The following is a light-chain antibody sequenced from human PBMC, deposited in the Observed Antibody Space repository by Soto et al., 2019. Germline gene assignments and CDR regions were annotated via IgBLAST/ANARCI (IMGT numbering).Light chain of an antibody. CDR2: DVN. Sequence: QSALTQPASVSGSPGQSITISCVGSSSDVGGYNYVSWYQQHPGKAPKLMIYDVNNRPSGVSNRFSGSKSGNTASLTISGVQAEDEADYYCTSYTSSNSYVFGTGTKLTVL. J-gene: IGLJ1*01. CDR3: TSYTSSNSYV. V-gene: IGLV2-14*03. CDR1: SSDVGGYNY.